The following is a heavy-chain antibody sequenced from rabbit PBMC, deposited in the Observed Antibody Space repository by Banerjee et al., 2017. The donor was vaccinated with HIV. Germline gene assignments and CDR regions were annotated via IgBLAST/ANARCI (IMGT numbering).Heavy chain of an antibody. D-gene: IGHD2-1*01. J-gene: IGHJ4*01. Sequence: QSLEESGGDLVKPGASLTLTCTASGFSFSSWHYMCWVRQAPGKGLEWIACIYPDYGSTDYASWAKGRFTISKTSSTTVTLQMTSLTAADTATYFCARVVNVDFRTNLWGPGTLVTVS. CDR1: GFSFSSWHY. V-gene: IGHV1S40*01. CDR2: IYPDYGST. CDR3: ARVVNVDFRTNL.